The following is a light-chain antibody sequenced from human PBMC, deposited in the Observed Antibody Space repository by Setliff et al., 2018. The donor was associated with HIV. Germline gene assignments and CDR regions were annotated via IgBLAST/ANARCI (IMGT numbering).Light chain of an antibody. Sequence: QTVVTQEPSFSVSPGETVTLTCGLTSGSVSTNHFPNWFQQTPGQAPRTLIYSTNRRSSGVPGRFSGSILGSTAALTITGAQTDDESHYYCVLYMGSGLWVFGGGTK. CDR2: STN. V-gene: IGLV8-61*01. CDR1: SGSVSTNHF. CDR3: VLYMGSGLWV. J-gene: IGLJ3*02.